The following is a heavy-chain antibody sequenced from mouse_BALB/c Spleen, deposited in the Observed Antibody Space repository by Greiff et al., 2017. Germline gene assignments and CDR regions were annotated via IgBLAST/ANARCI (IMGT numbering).Heavy chain of an antibody. CDR1: GYTFTDYE. CDR2: IDPETGGT. Sequence: QVQLQQSGAELVRPGASVTLSCKASGYTFTDYEMHWVKQTPVHGLEWIGAIDPETGGTAYNQKFKGKATLTADKSSSTAYMELRSLTSEDSAVYYCTRAFGTHWYFDVWGAGTTVTVSS. D-gene: IGHD1-1*02. J-gene: IGHJ1*01. CDR3: TRAFGTHWYFDV. V-gene: IGHV1-15*01.